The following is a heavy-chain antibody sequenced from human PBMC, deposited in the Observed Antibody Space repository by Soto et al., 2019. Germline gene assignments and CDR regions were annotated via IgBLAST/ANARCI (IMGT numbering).Heavy chain of an antibody. CDR3: AMDLLGSFDV. Sequence: QVQLVQSGAVVKKPGASVKVSCKASGYSFTSYGIGWVRQAPGRGLEWMGWINTNNGNTNSAQRLPGRVTMTADTSTRTAYMELRSLRFDDTALYYCAMDLLGSFDVWGQGTMVTISS. D-gene: IGHD2-15*01. CDR2: INTNNGNT. CDR1: GYSFTSYG. J-gene: IGHJ3*01. V-gene: IGHV1-18*01.